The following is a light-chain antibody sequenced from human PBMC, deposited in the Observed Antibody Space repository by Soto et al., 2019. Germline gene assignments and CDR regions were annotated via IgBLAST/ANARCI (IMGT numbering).Light chain of an antibody. Sequence: DIRMTQSPSSLSASVGDRVTITCRASQSISNYLNWYQQKPGIAPKLLIYAASSLQSGVPSRFSGSGSGTDFTLTISSLQPGDFATYYCQQSYNTPFTFGPGTKVDIK. J-gene: IGKJ3*01. CDR3: QQSYNTPFT. V-gene: IGKV1-39*01. CDR2: AAS. CDR1: QSISNY.